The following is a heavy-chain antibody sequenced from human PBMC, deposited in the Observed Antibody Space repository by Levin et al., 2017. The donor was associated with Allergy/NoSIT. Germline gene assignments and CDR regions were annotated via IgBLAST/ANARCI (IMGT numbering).Heavy chain of an antibody. D-gene: IGHD6-19*01. CDR3: ARGSSVLLDNWFDP. CDR1: GGSVSSGSYY. CDR2: IHYSGTT. J-gene: IGHJ5*02. Sequence: PSETLSLTCTVSGGSVSSGSYYWGWIRQPPGKGLEWIGYIHYSGTTKYNPSLKSRVSISLGTSKNQFSLKVTSVTAADTAIYYCARGSSVLLDNWFDPWGQGTLVTVSS. V-gene: IGHV4-61*01.